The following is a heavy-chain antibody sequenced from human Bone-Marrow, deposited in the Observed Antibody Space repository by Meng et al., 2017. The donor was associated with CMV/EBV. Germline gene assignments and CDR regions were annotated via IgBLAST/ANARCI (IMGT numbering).Heavy chain of an antibody. CDR3: AGRRLHYSTRGRPYYYYGMDV. CDR1: GGTFSSYA. CDR2: IIPILGIA. Sequence: SVKVSCKASGGTFSSYAISWVRQAPGQGLEWMGGIIPILGIANYAQKFQGRVTITADKSTSTAYMELSSLRSEDTAVYYCAGRRLHYSTRGRPYYYYGMDVWAQGTTVTVPS. D-gene: IGHD4-11*01. J-gene: IGHJ6*02. V-gene: IGHV1-69*10.